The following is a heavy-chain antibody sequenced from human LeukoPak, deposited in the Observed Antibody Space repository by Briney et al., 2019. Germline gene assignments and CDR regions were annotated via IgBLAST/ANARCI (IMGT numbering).Heavy chain of an antibody. CDR3: ARSIGATHFDY. D-gene: IGHD1-26*01. CDR2: IWYDGSNK. Sequence: GGSLRLSCAASGFTFSSYGMHWVRQAPGKGLEWVAVIWYDGSNKYYADSVKGRLTISRDNSKNTLYLQMNSLRAEDTAVYYCARSIGATHFDYWGQGTLVTVSS. J-gene: IGHJ4*02. V-gene: IGHV3-33*01. CDR1: GFTFSSYG.